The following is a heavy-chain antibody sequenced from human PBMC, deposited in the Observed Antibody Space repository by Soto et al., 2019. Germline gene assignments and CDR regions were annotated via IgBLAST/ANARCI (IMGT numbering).Heavy chain of an antibody. Sequence: QVQLQESGPGLVKPSQTLSLTCSVSGVSVTTGGGYYWSWIRQHPGKGPEWIGYIYYSGSTYYNPSLNSRVTLSADPATNQFSLTMTSVTVADTAVYFCGKDEGLLWSGELVWGQGILVTVSS. J-gene: IGHJ4*02. CDR3: GKDEGLLWSGELV. CDR2: IYYSGST. D-gene: IGHD3-10*01. CDR1: GVSVTTGGGYY. V-gene: IGHV4-31*03.